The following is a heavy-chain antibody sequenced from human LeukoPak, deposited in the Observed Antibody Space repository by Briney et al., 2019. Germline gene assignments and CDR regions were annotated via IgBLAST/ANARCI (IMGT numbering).Heavy chain of an antibody. CDR1: GYTFTSYD. CDR2: MNPNSGNT. J-gene: IGHJ4*02. Sequence: ASVKVSCKASGYTFTSYDINWVRQATGQGLEWMGWMNPNSGNTGYAQKFQGRVTMTRNTSISTAYMELSSLRSEDTAAYYCARGVSVDTAMAYDYWGQGTLVTVSS. CDR3: ARGVSVDTAMAYDY. V-gene: IGHV1-8*01. D-gene: IGHD5-18*01.